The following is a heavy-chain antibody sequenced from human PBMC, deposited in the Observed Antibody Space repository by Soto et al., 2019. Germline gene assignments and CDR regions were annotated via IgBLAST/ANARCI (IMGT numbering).Heavy chain of an antibody. CDR1: GFTFDDYG. CDR3: ARRRGLGGFNWFDP. V-gene: IGHV3-20*04. CDR2: INWNGGST. Sequence: PGGSLRLSCAASGFTFDDYGVSWVRQAPGKGLEWVSGINWNGGSTGYADSVKGRFTISRDNAKNSLYLQMNSLRAEDTALYYCARRRGLGGFNWFDPWGQGTLVTVSS. D-gene: IGHD5-12*01. J-gene: IGHJ5*02.